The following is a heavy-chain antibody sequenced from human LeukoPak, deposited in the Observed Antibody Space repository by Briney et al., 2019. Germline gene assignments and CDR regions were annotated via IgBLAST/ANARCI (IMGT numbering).Heavy chain of an antibody. CDR1: GYTFTGYY. CDR2: INPNSGAT. CDR3: ARDYDLSTGYPPRY. Sequence: ASVKVSCKASGYTFTGYYVHWVRQAPGQGLEWMGWINPNSGATDYAQKFQGRVTMTRATSISTAYMELSSLRSDDTAVYYCARDYDLSTGYPPRYWGQGTLVTVSS. V-gene: IGHV1-2*02. D-gene: IGHD3-9*01. J-gene: IGHJ4*02.